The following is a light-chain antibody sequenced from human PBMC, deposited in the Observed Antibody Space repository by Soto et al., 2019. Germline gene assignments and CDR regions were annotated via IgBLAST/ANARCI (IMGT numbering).Light chain of an antibody. CDR1: SSDIGGYNY. V-gene: IGLV2-14*01. Sequence: QSVLTQPASVSGSPGQSITISCTGTSSDIGGYNYVSWYQQHPGKAPKLMIYGVTNRPSGVSNRFSGSKSGNTASLTISGLQAEDEADYYCSSFERSGTRVIGGGTKLTVL. CDR2: GVT. CDR3: SSFERSGTRV. J-gene: IGLJ2*01.